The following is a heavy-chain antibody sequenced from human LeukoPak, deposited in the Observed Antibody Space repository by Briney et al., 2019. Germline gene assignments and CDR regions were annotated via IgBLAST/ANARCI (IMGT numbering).Heavy chain of an antibody. CDR1: GGSFSGYY. D-gene: IGHD4-11*01. Sequence: SETLSLTCAVYGGSFSGYYWSWIRQPPGKGLEWVGETNHSGSTNYNPSLKSRVTISVDTSKNQFSLKLSSVTAADTAVYYCARGYRGGAYFDYWGQGTLVTVSS. J-gene: IGHJ4*02. CDR2: TNHSGST. CDR3: ARGYRGGAYFDY. V-gene: IGHV4-34*01.